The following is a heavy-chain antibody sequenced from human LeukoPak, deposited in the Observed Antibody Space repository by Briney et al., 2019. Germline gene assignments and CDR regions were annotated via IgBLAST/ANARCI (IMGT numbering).Heavy chain of an antibody. CDR2: INHSGST. CDR1: GGSFSGYY. V-gene: IGHV4-34*01. CDR3: ARGWSFDY. D-gene: IGHD2-8*01. Sequence: SETLSLTCAVYGGSFSGYYWSWIRQPPGKGLEWIGEINHSGSTNYNPSLKSRVTISVDTSKNQFPLKLSSVTAADTAVYYCARGWSFDYWGQGTLVTVSS. J-gene: IGHJ4*02.